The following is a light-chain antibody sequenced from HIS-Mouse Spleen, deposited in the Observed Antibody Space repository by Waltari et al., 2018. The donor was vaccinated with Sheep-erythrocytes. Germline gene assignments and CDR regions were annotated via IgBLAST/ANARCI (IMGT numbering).Light chain of an antibody. CDR1: SSDVGGYHY. V-gene: IGLV2-14*01. J-gene: IGLJ2*01. CDR3: SSYTSSSTQV. CDR2: EVS. Sequence: QSALTQPASVSGSPGQSITISCTGTSSDVGGYHYVSWYQQHPGKAPKLMIYEVSNRPSGVSNRFSGSKSGNTASLTISGLLAEDEADYYCSSYTSSSTQVFGGGTKLTVL.